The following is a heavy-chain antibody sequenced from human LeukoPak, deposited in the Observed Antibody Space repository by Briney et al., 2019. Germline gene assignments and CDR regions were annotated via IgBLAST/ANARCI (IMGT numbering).Heavy chain of an antibody. CDR1: VGTFSSYA. V-gene: IGHV1-69*05. Sequence: SVKVSCKASVGTFSSYAISWVRQAPGQGVEWMGGIIPIFGAANYAQKFQGRVTITTDESTSTAYMELSSLRSDDTAVYYCARAQDYSNYSPPKYYYYYMDVWGKGTTVTVSS. CDR2: IIPIFGAA. D-gene: IGHD4-11*01. J-gene: IGHJ6*03. CDR3: ARAQDYSNYSPPKYYYYYMDV.